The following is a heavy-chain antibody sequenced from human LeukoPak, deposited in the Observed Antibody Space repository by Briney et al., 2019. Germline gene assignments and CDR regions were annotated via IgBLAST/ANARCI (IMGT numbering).Heavy chain of an antibody. J-gene: IGHJ4*02. CDR1: GYSFSSYW. CDR3: ARPMPYESSGYPLNCYFDH. Sequence: GAFLKISSKGAGYSFSSYWIGWGRQLPGKGVEWGGIIYPGGSGTRYSPSFQGQVTISADKSISTAYLQWSSLKAADTAMYYCARPMPYESSGYPLNCYFDHWAERTLVPVSS. D-gene: IGHD3-22*01. CDR2: IYPGGSGT. V-gene: IGHV5-51*01.